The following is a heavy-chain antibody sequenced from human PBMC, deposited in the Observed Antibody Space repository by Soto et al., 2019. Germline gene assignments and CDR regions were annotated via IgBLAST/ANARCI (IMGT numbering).Heavy chain of an antibody. Sequence: PGESLKISCKGSGYSFTSYWISWVRQMPGKGLEWMGRIDPSDSYTNYGPSFQGHVTISADKSISTAYLQWSSLKASDTAMYYCARHPTTGIAARRYYYYGMDVWGQGTTVTVSS. D-gene: IGHD6-6*01. J-gene: IGHJ6*02. CDR2: IDPSDSYT. CDR1: GYSFTSYW. CDR3: ARHPTTGIAARRYYYYGMDV. V-gene: IGHV5-10-1*01.